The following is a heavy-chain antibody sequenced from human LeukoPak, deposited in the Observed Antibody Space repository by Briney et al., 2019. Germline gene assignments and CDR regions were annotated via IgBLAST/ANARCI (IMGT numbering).Heavy chain of an antibody. CDR3: AKHGNFFGSGNYYGNWFDF. J-gene: IGHJ5*01. D-gene: IGHD3-10*01. CDR1: GYSFTNFD. Sequence: ASVKVSCKASGYSFTNFDINWVRQAAGQGLEWMGWMNPNNGNTGYAQKFQGRVTMTRDTSTDTAYMELGSLTPDDTGVYYCAKHGNFFGSGNYYGNWFDFWGQGKLVTVSS. CDR2: MNPNNGNT. V-gene: IGHV1-8*01.